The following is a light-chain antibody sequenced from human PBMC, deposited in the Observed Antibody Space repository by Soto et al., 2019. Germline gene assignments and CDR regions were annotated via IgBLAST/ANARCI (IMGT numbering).Light chain of an antibody. Sequence: QSALTQPASVSGSPGQSITISCTGTSRDVGSYDLVSWYQQYPGRAPKLMIYEVTKRPSGVSNRFSGSKSGNTASLTISGLQAEDEADYYCCSYAGSSGLLFGVGTKLTVL. V-gene: IGLV2-23*02. CDR2: EVT. CDR1: SRDVGSYDL. J-gene: IGLJ2*01. CDR3: CSYAGSSGLL.